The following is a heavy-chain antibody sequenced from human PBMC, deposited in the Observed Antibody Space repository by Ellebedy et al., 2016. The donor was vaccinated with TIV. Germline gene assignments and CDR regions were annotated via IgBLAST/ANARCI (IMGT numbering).Heavy chain of an antibody. CDR1: GYKLADLW. D-gene: IGHD3-10*01. V-gene: IGHV5-51*01. J-gene: IGHJ4*02. Sequence: PGGSLRLACKVSGYKLADLWIGWVRHMPGKGLGWKAILYPGDPLPKYSPSFQGQVTISVDRSINTAYLQLSSLRASDTAMYYCARTVDTTLGSYYFDFWGQGTLVSVSS. CDR3: ARTVDTTLGSYYFDF. CDR2: LYPGDPLP.